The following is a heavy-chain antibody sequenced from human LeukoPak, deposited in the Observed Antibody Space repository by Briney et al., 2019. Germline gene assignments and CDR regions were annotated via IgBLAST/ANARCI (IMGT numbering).Heavy chain of an antibody. CDR1: GFTFSSYT. Sequence: GGSLRLSCSASGFTFSSYTINWVRQAPGKGLEWISSISSSSTYIYYADSMKGRITVSRDNAKNSLFLQMNSLRAEDAAVYYCARGVGATPAFFDYWGQGTLVTVSS. CDR3: ARGVGATPAFFDY. D-gene: IGHD1-26*01. J-gene: IGHJ4*02. CDR2: ISSSSTYI. V-gene: IGHV3-21*01.